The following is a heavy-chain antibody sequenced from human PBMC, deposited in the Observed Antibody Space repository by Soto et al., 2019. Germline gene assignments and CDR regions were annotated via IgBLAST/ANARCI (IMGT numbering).Heavy chain of an antibody. CDR3: ARDSGRWLPLDY. Sequence: SSETLSLTYTVSGGSISSSSYYWGWIRQPPGKGLEWIGSIYYSGSTYYNPSPKSRVTISVDTSKNQFSLKLSSVTAADTAVYYCARDSGRWLPLDYWGQGSLVTVSS. J-gene: IGHJ4*02. CDR1: GGSISSSSYY. D-gene: IGHD5-12*01. V-gene: IGHV4-39*07. CDR2: IYYSGST.